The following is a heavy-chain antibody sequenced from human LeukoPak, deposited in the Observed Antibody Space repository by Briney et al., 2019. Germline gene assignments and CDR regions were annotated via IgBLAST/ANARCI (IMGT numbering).Heavy chain of an antibody. CDR2: IYHSGST. Sequence: SETLSLTCTVSGGSISSSNWWNWVRQPPGKGLEWIGEIYHSGSTNYNASLKSRVTISLDKSNNQFSLKLSSVTAADTAVYYCASGGSSSWDVIDYWGQGTLVTVSS. CDR3: ASGGSSSWDVIDY. D-gene: IGHD6-13*01. CDR1: GGSISSSNW. V-gene: IGHV4-4*02. J-gene: IGHJ4*02.